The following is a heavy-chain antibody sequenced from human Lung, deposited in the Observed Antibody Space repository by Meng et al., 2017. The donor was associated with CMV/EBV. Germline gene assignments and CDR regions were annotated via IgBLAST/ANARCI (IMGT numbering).Heavy chain of an antibody. V-gene: IGHV1-18*01. J-gene: IGHJ3*02. CDR2: IGGYDGRT. CDR3: ARDFYEYDNSGYYDDTVDI. D-gene: IGHD3-22*01. CDR1: GYTFSSYG. Sequence: ASVXVSXKASGYTFSSYGISWVRQAPGQGLEWMGWIGGYDGRTNYRQKFKGRVTVTRDTSTSTAYMEVRSLGSDDTAVYYCARDFYEYDNSGYYDDTVDIWXQGTMVTVSS.